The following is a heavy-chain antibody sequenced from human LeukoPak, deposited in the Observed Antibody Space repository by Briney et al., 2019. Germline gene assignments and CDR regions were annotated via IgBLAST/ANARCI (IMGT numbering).Heavy chain of an antibody. Sequence: RPGGFLRLSCAASGFTFSTYAMGWVRQAPGMGLEWVSAIHSSGATCYADSVKGRFTISRDTSKNTLYLQISSLRVEDTAVYYCTFFGDSNHWGQGTLVTVSS. CDR1: GFTFSTYA. V-gene: IGHV3-23*01. J-gene: IGHJ5*02. CDR3: TFFGDSNH. D-gene: IGHD4-17*01. CDR2: IHSSGAT.